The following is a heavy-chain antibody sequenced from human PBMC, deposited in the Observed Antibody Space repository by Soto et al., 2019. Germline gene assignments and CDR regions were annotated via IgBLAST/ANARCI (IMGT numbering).Heavy chain of an antibody. J-gene: IGHJ6*02. CDR3: ARDLTDYDILTGSYGMDV. CDR1: GGSISSGGYY. CDR2: IYYSGST. V-gene: IGHV4-31*03. Sequence: PSETLSLTCTVSGGSISSGGYYWSWIRQHPGKGLEWIGYIYYSGSTYYNPSLKSRVTISVDTSKNQFSLKLSSVTAADTAVYYCARDLTDYDILTGSYGMDVWGQGTTVTVS. D-gene: IGHD3-9*01.